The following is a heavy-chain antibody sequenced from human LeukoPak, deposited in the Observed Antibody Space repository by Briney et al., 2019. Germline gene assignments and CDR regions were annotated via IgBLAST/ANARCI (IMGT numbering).Heavy chain of an antibody. J-gene: IGHJ4*02. CDR3: ARSIPATGTRNPFYYFDF. Sequence: GRSLRLSCEVSALTVSSNYMSWVSQAPGKGPEWVSIIYSDGRTYYTDSVKGRFTISRDNSKNTLYMQMNSLRAEDTAVYYCARSIPATGTRNPFYYFDFWGQGTLVTVSS. CDR1: ALTVSSNY. CDR2: IYSDGRT. V-gene: IGHV3-53*01. D-gene: IGHD6-13*01.